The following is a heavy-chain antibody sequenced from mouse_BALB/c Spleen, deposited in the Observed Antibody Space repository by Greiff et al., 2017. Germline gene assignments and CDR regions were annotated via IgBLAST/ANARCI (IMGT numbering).Heavy chain of an antibody. V-gene: IGHV2-2*02. CDR3: ARNWRYDGTFYAMDY. Sequence: VKLMESGPGLVQPSQSLSITCTVSGFSLTSYGVHWVRQSPGKGLEWLGVIWSGGSTDYNAAFISRLSISKDNSKSQVFFKMNSLQANDTAIYYCARNWRYDGTFYAMDYWGQGTSVTVSS. D-gene: IGHD2-14*01. CDR2: IWSGGST. J-gene: IGHJ4*01. CDR1: GFSLTSYG.